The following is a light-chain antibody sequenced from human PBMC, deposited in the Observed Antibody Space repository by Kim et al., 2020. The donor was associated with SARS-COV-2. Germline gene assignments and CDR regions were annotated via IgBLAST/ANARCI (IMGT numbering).Light chain of an antibody. CDR3: QQFGSSLT. CDR2: SAS. CDR1: TSVRNY. J-gene: IGKJ4*01. Sequence: SLTTGEEDTLSSRASTSVRNYLAWSQQKPGQDPSLLNYSASIRATGIPDRFSGSGSGTDFTLTIVRLEPEDSAVYFCQQFGSSLTFGGGTKVDIK. V-gene: IGKV3-20*01.